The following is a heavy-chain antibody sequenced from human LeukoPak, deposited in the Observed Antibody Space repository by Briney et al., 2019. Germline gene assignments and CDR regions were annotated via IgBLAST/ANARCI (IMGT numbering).Heavy chain of an antibody. CDR2: VYYSGKT. J-gene: IGHJ3*02. V-gene: IGHV4-39*07. CDR3: AREASGGYDILNGYFNSGFDI. Sequence: PSETLSLTCAVSGGPLITANFFWGWIRQPPGKGLEWIGSVYYSGKTYYNPSLKSRVSISVDTSKNQFSLRVTSVTAADTAVYYCAREASGGYDILNGYFNSGFDIWGQGTTVTASS. D-gene: IGHD3-9*01. CDR1: GGPLITANFF.